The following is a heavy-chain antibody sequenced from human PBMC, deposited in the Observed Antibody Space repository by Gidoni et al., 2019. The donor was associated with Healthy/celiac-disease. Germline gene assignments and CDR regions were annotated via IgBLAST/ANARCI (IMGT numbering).Heavy chain of an antibody. J-gene: IGHJ6*02. Sequence: QVQLVASGGGVVQPGRSLRRSCAASGVPFSSYGKHWVRQAPGTGLEWVAVISYDGSNKYYADSVKGRFTISRDNSKNTLYLQMNSLRAEDTAVYYCAKDVLFRSDYYGMDVWGQGTTVTVSS. CDR1: GVPFSSYG. CDR3: AKDVLFRSDYYGMDV. D-gene: IGHD3-3*01. V-gene: IGHV3-30*18. CDR2: ISYDGSNK.